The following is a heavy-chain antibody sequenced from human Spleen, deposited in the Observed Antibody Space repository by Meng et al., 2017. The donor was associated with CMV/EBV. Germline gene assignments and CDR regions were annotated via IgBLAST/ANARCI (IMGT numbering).Heavy chain of an antibody. D-gene: IGHD3-10*01. J-gene: IGHJ5*02. CDR3: AREGTLGWFDP. CDR2: INWNGGST. CDR1: GFRFDDYA. V-gene: IGHV3-20*04. Sequence: LACEASGFRFDDYAMAWVRQAPGKGLECVSSINWNGGSTNYADSVKGRFTISRDNAKNFLHLQMNSLRAEDTALYYCAREGTLGWFDPWGQGTLVTVSS.